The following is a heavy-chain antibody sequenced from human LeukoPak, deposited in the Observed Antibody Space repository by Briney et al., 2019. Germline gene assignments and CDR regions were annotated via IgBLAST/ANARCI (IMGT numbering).Heavy chain of an antibody. CDR2: INPNSGGT. D-gene: IGHD5-18*01. Sequence: GASVKVSCKASGYTFTSYYMHWVRQAPGQGLEWMGWINPNSGGTNYAQKFQGRVTMTRDTSISTAYMELSRLRSDDTAVHYCARVRGYSYVLDYWGQGTLVTVSS. V-gene: IGHV1-2*02. CDR1: GYTFTSYY. J-gene: IGHJ4*02. CDR3: ARVRGYSYVLDY.